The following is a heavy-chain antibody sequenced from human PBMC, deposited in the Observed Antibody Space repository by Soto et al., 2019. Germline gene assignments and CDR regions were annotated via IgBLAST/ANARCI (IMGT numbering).Heavy chain of an antibody. CDR1: GYTFTSYG. Sequence: QVQLVQSGAEVKKPGASVKVSCKASGYTFTSYGISWVRQAPGQGLEWMGWISAYNGNTNYAQKLQGSVTMTTDTSMSTASMELRSLRSDDTAVYYCARVSFPVVVVPPYYWGQGTLVTVSS. J-gene: IGHJ4*02. V-gene: IGHV1-18*01. CDR3: ARVSFPVVVVPPYY. CDR2: ISAYNGNT. D-gene: IGHD3-22*01.